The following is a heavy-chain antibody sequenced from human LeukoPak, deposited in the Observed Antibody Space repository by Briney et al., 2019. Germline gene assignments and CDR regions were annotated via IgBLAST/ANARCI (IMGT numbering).Heavy chain of an antibody. Sequence: GGSLRLSCAASGFTFSSYSMNWVRQAPGKGLEWVSSISSSSSYIYYADSVKGRFTISRDNSKNSVYLQMNSLRTEDTALYYCAIYRYTGGDYFPVGHWGQGSLVTDCS. D-gene: IGHD1-14*01. CDR3: AIYRYTGGDYFPVGH. CDR2: ISSSSSYI. CDR1: GFTFSSYS. V-gene: IGHV3-21*04. J-gene: IGHJ4*02.